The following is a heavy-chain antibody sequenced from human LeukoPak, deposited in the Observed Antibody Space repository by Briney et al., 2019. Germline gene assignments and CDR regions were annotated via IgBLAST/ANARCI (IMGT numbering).Heavy chain of an antibody. V-gene: IGHV1-69*06. CDR3: AGGRTDIVVVPATLRNYYFDY. Sequence: SVKVSCKASGGTFSSYDISWVRLAPGQGLEWMGGIMPMFGKANYAQKFQGRVTTTADKATSTAYMELSSLRSEDTAVYYCAGGRTDIVVVPATLRNYYFDYWGQGTLVTVSS. J-gene: IGHJ4*02. D-gene: IGHD2-2*01. CDR2: IMPMFGKA. CDR1: GGTFSSYD.